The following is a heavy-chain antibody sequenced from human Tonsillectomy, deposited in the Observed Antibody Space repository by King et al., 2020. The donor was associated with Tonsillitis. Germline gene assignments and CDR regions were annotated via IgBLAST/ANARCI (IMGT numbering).Heavy chain of an antibody. Sequence: LQLVQSGAEVKKPGSSVKVSCKASGGTLSSYAITWVRQAPGQGPEWMGGIIPISGTTNYAQKFQGRVTITADESTSTAYMELSSLRSDDTAVYYCARDRAAGTFDYWGQGTLVTVSS. CDR1: GGTLSSYA. V-gene: IGHV1-69*01. CDR2: IIPISGTT. J-gene: IGHJ4*02. CDR3: ARDRAAGTFDY. D-gene: IGHD6-13*01.